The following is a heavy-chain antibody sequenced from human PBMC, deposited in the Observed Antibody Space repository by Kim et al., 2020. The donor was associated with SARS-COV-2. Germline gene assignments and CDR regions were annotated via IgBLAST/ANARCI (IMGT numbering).Heavy chain of an antibody. Sequence: SETLSLTCAVYGGSFSGYYWSWIRQPPGKGLEWIGEINHSGSTNYNPSLKSRVTISVDTSKNQFSLKLSSVTAADTAVYYCARRFLRGGGGSRFGGQGTLVTVSS. CDR1: GGSFSGYY. CDR2: INHSGST. CDR3: ARRFLRGGGGSRF. D-gene: IGHD2-15*01. J-gene: IGHJ4*02. V-gene: IGHV4-34*01.